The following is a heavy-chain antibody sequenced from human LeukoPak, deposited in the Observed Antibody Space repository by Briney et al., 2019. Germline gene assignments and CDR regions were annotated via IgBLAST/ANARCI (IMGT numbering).Heavy chain of an antibody. CDR3: ARDQSRRSDY. J-gene: IGHJ4*02. V-gene: IGHV3-7*03. CDR2: IKEDGSEE. CDR1: GFTFSSYW. Sequence: GGSLRLSCAASGFTFSSYWMTWVRQAPGKGLEWVAIIKEDGSEEYYVDSVKGRFTISRDNAKNSLYLQMNSLGVEDTAVYYCARDQSRRSDYWDQGTLVTVSS.